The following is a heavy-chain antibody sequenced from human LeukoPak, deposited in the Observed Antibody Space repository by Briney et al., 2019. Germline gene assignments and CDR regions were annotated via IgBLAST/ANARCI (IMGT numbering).Heavy chain of an antibody. CDR3: ARDGYSGSSLFDS. D-gene: IGHD1-26*01. CDR2: IYHSGIT. CDR1: GGSITSHF. Sequence: SETLSLTCTVSGGSITSHFWSWIRQPPGKGLEWIGYIYHSGITNYNPSLKSRVTISVDTSKNQFSLELNSVTAADTAVYYCARDGYSGSSLFDSWGQGTLVTGSS. V-gene: IGHV4-59*11. J-gene: IGHJ4*02.